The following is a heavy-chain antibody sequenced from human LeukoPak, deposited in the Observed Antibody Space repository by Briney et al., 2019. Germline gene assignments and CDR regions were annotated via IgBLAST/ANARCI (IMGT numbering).Heavy chain of an antibody. CDR2: INPSGGST. D-gene: IGHD2-15*01. CDR1: GYTFTSYY. Sequence: ASVKVSCKASGYTFTSYYMHWVRQAPGQGLEWMGIINPSGGSTSYAQKFQGRVTITTDESTSTAYMELSSLRSEDTAVYYCAREGDCSGGSCYSVYWGQGTLVTVSS. V-gene: IGHV1-46*01. J-gene: IGHJ4*02. CDR3: AREGDCSGGSCYSVY.